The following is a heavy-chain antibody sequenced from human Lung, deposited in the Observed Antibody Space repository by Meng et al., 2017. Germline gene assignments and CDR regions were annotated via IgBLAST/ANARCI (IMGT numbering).Heavy chain of an antibody. V-gene: IGHV3-21*03. Sequence: DVQLEEAGGGLVKPGGSLTLSFAASGFTFSDYSMNWVRQAPGKGLEWVSSISSGSSYIYYADSVKGRFTISRDNAKNSLYLHMNSLRVEDTGLYYCARDYGGNSGGYWGQGTLVTVSS. CDR1: GFTFSDYS. CDR2: ISSGSSYI. CDR3: ARDYGGNSGGY. D-gene: IGHD4-23*01. J-gene: IGHJ4*02.